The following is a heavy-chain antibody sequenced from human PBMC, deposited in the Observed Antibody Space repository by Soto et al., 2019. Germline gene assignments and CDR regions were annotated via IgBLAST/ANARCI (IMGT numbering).Heavy chain of an antibody. CDR2: IIPIFGTA. V-gene: IGHV1-69*13. CDR3: ATSRDIVVVPADYYYYGMDV. J-gene: IGHJ6*02. D-gene: IGHD2-2*01. Sequence: SVKVSCKASGYIFTSYTVHWVRQAPGQRLEWMGGIIPIFGTANYAQKFQGRVTITADESTSTAYMELSSLRSEGTAVYYCATSRDIVVVPADYYYYGMDVWGQGTTVTVSS. CDR1: GYIFTSYT.